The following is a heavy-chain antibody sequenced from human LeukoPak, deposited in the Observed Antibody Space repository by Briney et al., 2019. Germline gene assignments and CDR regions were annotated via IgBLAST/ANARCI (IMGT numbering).Heavy chain of an antibody. V-gene: IGHV3-7*03. Sequence: GGSLRLSCAASGFTFSSYWMSWVRQVPGKGLEWVANINQDGSEKNYVGSVKGRFTISRDNSKNTLYLQMNSLRAEDTAVYYCAKDLRPDGINDFDHWGQGTLVTVSS. CDR1: GFTFSSYW. CDR2: INQDGSEK. CDR3: AKDLRPDGINDFDH. D-gene: IGHD1-1*01. J-gene: IGHJ4*02.